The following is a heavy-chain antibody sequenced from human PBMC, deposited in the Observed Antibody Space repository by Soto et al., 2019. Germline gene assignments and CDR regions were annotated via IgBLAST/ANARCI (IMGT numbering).Heavy chain of an antibody. D-gene: IGHD6-19*01. CDR2: ISGSGGST. Sequence: GGSLRLSCAASGFTFSNYAMSWVRQAPGKGLEWVSGISGSGGSTYYADSVKGRFTISRDNSKNTLYLQMNSLRAEDTAIYYCAKDRGGWDDWFDPWGQGTLVTVSS. V-gene: IGHV3-23*01. CDR1: GFTFSNYA. CDR3: AKDRGGWDDWFDP. J-gene: IGHJ5*02.